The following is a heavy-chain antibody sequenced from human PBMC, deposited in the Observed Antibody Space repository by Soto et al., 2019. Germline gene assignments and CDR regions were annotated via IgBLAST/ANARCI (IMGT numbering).Heavy chain of an antibody. CDR2: ISSSGSTI. D-gene: IGHD3-22*01. V-gene: IGHV3-11*01. Sequence: WGSLRLSCAASGFTFIDYYIILIRHSPFKGLEWVSYISSSGSTIYYADSVKGRFTISRDNAKNSLYLQMNSLRAEDTAVYYCARDVSTDSSGYHLFDYWGQGTLVTVSS. CDR3: ARDVSTDSSGYHLFDY. J-gene: IGHJ4*02. CDR1: GFTFIDYY.